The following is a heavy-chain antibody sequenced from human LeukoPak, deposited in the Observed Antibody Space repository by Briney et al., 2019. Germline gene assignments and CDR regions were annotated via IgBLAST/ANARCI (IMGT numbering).Heavy chain of an antibody. D-gene: IGHD3-22*01. CDR3: ARDLGQYYDTSDNWFDP. CDR2: INSDGINT. V-gene: IGHV3-74*01. Sequence: GGSLRLSCAASGFTFSNYWMHWVRQAPGKGLVRVSRINSDGINTSYADSVKGRFTISRDNAKNTLNLQMNSLRTEDTAVYYCARDLGQYYDTSDNWFDPWGQGTLVTVSS. CDR1: GFTFSNYW. J-gene: IGHJ5*02.